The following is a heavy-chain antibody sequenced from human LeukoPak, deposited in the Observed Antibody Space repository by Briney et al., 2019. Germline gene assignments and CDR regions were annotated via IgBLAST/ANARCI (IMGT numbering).Heavy chain of an antibody. CDR3: ARHETTTSSSFDP. D-gene: IGHD2-2*01. Sequence: PSETLSLTCTVSGGSISRYYWSWIRQPPGKGLEWIGFIYYSGSTNYNPSLKSRVTISVDMFNNLFSLKLSSVTAADTAVYYCARHETTTSSSFDPWGQGTLVTVPS. J-gene: IGHJ5*02. CDR2: IYYSGST. CDR1: GGSISRYY. V-gene: IGHV4-59*08.